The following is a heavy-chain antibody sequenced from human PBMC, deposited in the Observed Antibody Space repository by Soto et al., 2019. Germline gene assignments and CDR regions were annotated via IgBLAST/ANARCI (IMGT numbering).Heavy chain of an antibody. D-gene: IGHD3-3*01. CDR2: MNPNRGNT. J-gene: IGHJ6*02. V-gene: IGHV1-8*01. CDR1: GYTFTSYD. CDR3: ARGPYYDFWSGYFYYYYGMDV. Sequence: ASVKVSCKASGYTFTSYDINWVRQATGQGLEWMGWMNPNRGNTGYAQKFQGRVTMTRNTSISTAYMELSSLRSEDTAVYYCARGPYYDFWSGYFYYYYGMDVWGQGTTVTVSS.